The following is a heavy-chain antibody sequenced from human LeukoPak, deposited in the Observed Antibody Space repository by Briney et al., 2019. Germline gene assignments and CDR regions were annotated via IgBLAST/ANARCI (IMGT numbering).Heavy chain of an antibody. Sequence: PSETLSLTCAVSGYSISSGYYWGWIRQPPGKGLEWIGSIYHSGSTYYNPSLKSRVTISVDTSKNQFSLKLSSVTAADTAVYYCAGHQYSSSSCSFDYWGQGTLVTVSS. CDR3: AGHQYSSSSCSFDY. CDR1: GYSISSGYY. CDR2: IYHSGST. V-gene: IGHV4-38-2*01. J-gene: IGHJ4*02. D-gene: IGHD6-6*01.